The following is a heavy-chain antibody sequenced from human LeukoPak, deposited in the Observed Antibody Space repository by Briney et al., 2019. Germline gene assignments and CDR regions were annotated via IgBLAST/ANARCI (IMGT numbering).Heavy chain of an antibody. CDR2: IYHSGST. J-gene: IGHJ4*02. Sequence: PSETLSLTCAVSGYSISSGYYWGWIRQPPGKGLEWIGSIYHSGSTYYNPSLKSRVTISVDTSKNQFSLKLSSVTAADTAVYYCARRPWYYYDSSGSYFVYWGQGTLVTVSS. CDR3: ARRPWYYYDSSGSYFVY. CDR1: GYSISSGYY. V-gene: IGHV4-38-2*01. D-gene: IGHD3-22*01.